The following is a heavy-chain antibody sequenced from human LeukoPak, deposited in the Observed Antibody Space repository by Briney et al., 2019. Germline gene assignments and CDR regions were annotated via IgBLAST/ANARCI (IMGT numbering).Heavy chain of an antibody. CDR2: INPSGGST. D-gene: IGHD7-27*01. V-gene: IGHV1-46*01. Sequence: ASVKVSCKASGYTFASYYMHWVRQAPGQGLEWMGIINPSGGSTSYAQKFQGRVTMTRDMSTSTVYMELSSLRSEDTAVYYCARDRGTNWGPNSENDYWGQGTLVTVSS. CDR3: ARDRGTNWGPNSENDY. J-gene: IGHJ4*02. CDR1: GYTFASYY.